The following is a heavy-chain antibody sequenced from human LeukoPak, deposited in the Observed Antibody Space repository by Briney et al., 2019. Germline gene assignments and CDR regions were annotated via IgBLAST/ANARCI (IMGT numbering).Heavy chain of an antibody. CDR1: GGTFSSYA. V-gene: IGHV1-69*13. CDR2: IIPIFGTA. Sequence: SVKVSCKASGGTFSSYAISWVRQAPGQGLEWMGGIIPIFGTANYAQKFQGRVTITADESTSTAYMELSSLRSEDTAVYYCASSVATPPGNIVVVPAAMNNWFDPWGQGTLVTVSS. D-gene: IGHD2-2*01. CDR3: ASSVATPPGNIVVVPAAMNNWFDP. J-gene: IGHJ5*02.